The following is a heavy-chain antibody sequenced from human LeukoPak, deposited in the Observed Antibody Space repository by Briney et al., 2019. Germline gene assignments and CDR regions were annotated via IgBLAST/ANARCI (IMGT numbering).Heavy chain of an antibody. J-gene: IGHJ4*02. D-gene: IGHD3-10*01. CDR2: IYTSGST. CDR1: GGSISSGDYY. Sequence: PSETLSLTCTVSGGSISSGDYYWSWIRQPAGKGLEWIGRIYTSGSTNYNPSLKSRVTISVDTSKNQFSLKLSSVTAADTAVYYCARVDVGGPNGDYWGQGTLVTVSS. CDR3: ARVDVGGPNGDY. V-gene: IGHV4-61*02.